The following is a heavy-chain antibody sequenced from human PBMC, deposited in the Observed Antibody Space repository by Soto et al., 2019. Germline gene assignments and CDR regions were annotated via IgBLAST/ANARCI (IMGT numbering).Heavy chain of an antibody. CDR1: GGSISSYGYT. Sequence: PSETLSLTCAVSGGSISSYGYTWSWLRQPPGQDLDWIGYIYHSGSTYYNPSLKSPVTISVDRSQNQFSLKLSTVTAADKAVYACARGRTPDYWGQGTLVTVSS. J-gene: IGHJ4*02. V-gene: IGHV4-30-2*01. CDR3: ARGRTPDY. CDR2: IYHSGST.